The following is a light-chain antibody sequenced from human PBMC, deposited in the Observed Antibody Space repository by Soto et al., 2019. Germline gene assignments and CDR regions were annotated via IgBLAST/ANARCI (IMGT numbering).Light chain of an antibody. CDR1: QSVSGSY. CDR2: GAS. V-gene: IGKV3-20*01. J-gene: IGKJ1*01. CDR3: QQYGSTPRT. Sequence: EIVLTQSPASLSLSPGERATLSCRASQSVSGSYFAWYQQKPGQAPRLLIYGASSRATGIPDRFSGSGSGTDFTLTISRLEPEDFAVYYCQQYGSTPRTFGQGTRWIS.